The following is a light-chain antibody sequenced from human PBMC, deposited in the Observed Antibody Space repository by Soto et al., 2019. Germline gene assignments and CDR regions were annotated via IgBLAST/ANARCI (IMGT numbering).Light chain of an antibody. CDR2: EVS. Sequence: QSALTQPASVSGSPGQSITISCTGTSSDVGGYNYVSWYQHHPGIAPKLMIYEVSNRPSGVSNRFSGSKSGNTASLTISGLQAEDEADYYCSSYTSSSTLEFGGGTQLTVL. CDR3: SSYTSSSTLE. V-gene: IGLV2-14*01. J-gene: IGLJ7*01. CDR1: SSDVGGYNY.